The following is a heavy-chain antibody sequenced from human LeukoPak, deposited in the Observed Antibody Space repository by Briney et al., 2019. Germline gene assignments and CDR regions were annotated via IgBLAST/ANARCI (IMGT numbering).Heavy chain of an antibody. V-gene: IGHV3-48*02. CDR1: GFTFSSYG. J-gene: IGHJ4*02. CDR2: ISSSGSI. CDR3: ARRFDS. Sequence: PGGSLRLSCVASGFTFSSYGMNWVRRAPGKGLEWVSYISSSGSIYYADSVKGRFTISRDNAKNSLYLQMNSLRDEDTAVYYCARRFDSWGQGTLVTVSS.